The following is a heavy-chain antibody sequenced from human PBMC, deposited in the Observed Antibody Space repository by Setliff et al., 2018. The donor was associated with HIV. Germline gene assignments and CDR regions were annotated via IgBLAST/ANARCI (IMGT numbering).Heavy chain of an antibody. CDR1: GGTFGIYG. D-gene: IGHD2-2*01. V-gene: IGHV1-69*05. CDR2: AIPMFGTA. CDR3: ARESACSSTSCPKVLDY. Sequence: ASVKVSCKASGGTFGIYGISWVRQAPGRGLEWMGGAIPMFGTANYAQKFQGRVTITTDESTNTGYMELSSLRSEDTAVYYCARESACSSTSCPKVLDYWGQGTLVTVSS. J-gene: IGHJ4*02.